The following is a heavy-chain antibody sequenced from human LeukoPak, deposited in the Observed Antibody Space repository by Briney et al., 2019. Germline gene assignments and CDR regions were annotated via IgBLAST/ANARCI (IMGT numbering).Heavy chain of an antibody. V-gene: IGHV1-24*01. CDR1: GYTLTELS. CDR3: ATLKMTTVTKGLSYYFDY. CDR2: FDPEDGET. D-gene: IGHD4-17*01. J-gene: IGHJ4*02. Sequence: ASVKVSCKVSGYTLTELSMHWVRQALGKGLEWMGGFDPEDGETIYAQKFQGRVTMTEDTSTDTAYMELSSLRSEDTAVYYCATLKMTTVTKGLSYYFDYWGQGTLVTVSS.